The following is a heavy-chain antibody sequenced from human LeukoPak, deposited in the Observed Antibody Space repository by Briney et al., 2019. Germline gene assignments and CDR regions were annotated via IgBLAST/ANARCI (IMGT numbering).Heavy chain of an antibody. CDR1: GGSFSGYY. J-gene: IGHJ5*02. CDR2: INHSGST. Sequence: SETLSLTCAVYGGSFSGYYWSWIRQPPGKGLEWLGEINHSGSTNYNPSLKSRVTISVDTSKNQFSLKLSSVTAADMAVYYCARAGGTYYYGSGSYSNWFDPWGQGTLVTVSS. CDR3: ARAGGTYYYGSGSYSNWFDP. D-gene: IGHD3-10*01. V-gene: IGHV4-34*01.